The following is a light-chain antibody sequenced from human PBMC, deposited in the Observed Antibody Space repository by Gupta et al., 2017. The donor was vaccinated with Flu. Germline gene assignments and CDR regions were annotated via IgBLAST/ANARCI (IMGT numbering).Light chain of an antibody. J-gene: IGLJ3*02. CDR1: CSDVGGYKY. CDR2: EVK. Sequence: SVTISCTGTCSDVGGYKYVSWSHHHPGRAPDVMIYEVKQRPSGVPDRFSGSKSGNTASLTVSGRQDEDGVDYYCSSYAGNNNWVFGGGTNLTVL. V-gene: IGLV2-8*01. CDR3: SSYAGNNNWV.